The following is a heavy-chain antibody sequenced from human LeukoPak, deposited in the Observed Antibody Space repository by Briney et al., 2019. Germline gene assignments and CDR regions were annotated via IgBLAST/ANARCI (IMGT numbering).Heavy chain of an antibody. Sequence: PGRSLRLSCAASGFIFSSYVIHWVRQAPGKGLEWVAVISYDGSGEYYTDSVKGRFTIYRDNSKNTLYLQMNSLRTEDTAVYYCARVPYVSGTFDCWGQGTLVTVSS. CDR1: GFIFSSYV. CDR3: ARVPYVSGTFDC. V-gene: IGHV3-30-3*01. J-gene: IGHJ4*02. D-gene: IGHD3-10*01. CDR2: ISYDGSGE.